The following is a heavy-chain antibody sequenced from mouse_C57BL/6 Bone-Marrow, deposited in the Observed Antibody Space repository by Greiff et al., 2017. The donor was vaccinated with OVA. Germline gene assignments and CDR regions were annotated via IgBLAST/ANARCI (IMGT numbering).Heavy chain of an antibody. J-gene: IGHJ2*01. Sequence: EVQLQQSGAELVRPGASVKLSCTASGFNIKDDNMHWVKQRPEQGLEWIGWIDPENGDTEYAPKFQGKATITADTSSNTAYLQLSSLTSEDTAVYYCANWDYYVGYWGHGTTLTVAS. V-gene: IGHV14-4*01. D-gene: IGHD4-1*01. CDR3: ANWDYYVGY. CDR2: IDPENGDT. CDR1: GFNIKDDN.